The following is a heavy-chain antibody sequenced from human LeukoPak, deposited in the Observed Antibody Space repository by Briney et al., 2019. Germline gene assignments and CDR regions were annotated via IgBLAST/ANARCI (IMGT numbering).Heavy chain of an antibody. Sequence: PGGSLRLSCAASGFTFSSYWMSWVRQAPGKGLEWVANIKQEGSEKYYVDSVKGRFTISRDNAKNSLYLQMNSLRAEDTAVYYCARDRGYYDSSGYYTYFDYWGQGTLVTVSS. J-gene: IGHJ4*02. V-gene: IGHV3-7*03. CDR2: IKQEGSEK. CDR1: GFTFSSYW. CDR3: ARDRGYYDSSGYYTYFDY. D-gene: IGHD3-22*01.